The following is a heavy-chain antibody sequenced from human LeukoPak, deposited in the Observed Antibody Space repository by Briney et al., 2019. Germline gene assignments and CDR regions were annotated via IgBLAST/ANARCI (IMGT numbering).Heavy chain of an antibody. J-gene: IGHJ4*02. D-gene: IGHD3-22*01. V-gene: IGHV3-30*18. CDR1: GFTFSSYG. CDR2: ISHDGSNK. CDR3: AKDREYDSSGYRDY. Sequence: GGSLRLSCAASGFTFSSYGMHWIRQAPGKGLEWVAVISHDGSNKYYADSVKGRFTISRDNSKNTLYLQMNSLRAEDTAVYYCAKDREYDSSGYRDYWGQGTLVTVSS.